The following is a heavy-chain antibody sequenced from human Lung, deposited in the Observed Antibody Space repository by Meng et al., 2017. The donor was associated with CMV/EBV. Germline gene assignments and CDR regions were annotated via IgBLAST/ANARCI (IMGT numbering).Heavy chain of an antibody. CDR3: ARHQNGGTYPLDY. Sequence: LPESCPRLVNPSETLSLPCAVSCGSISTHYWSWIRQPPGKGLEWIGNNYYSGSTNYNPSLASRVTISVDSSKNQFSLKLSSVTAADTAVYYCARHQNGGTYPLDYWGQGTLVTVSS. J-gene: IGHJ4*02. CDR1: CGSISTHY. CDR2: NYYSGST. V-gene: IGHV4-59*08. D-gene: IGHD3-16*02.